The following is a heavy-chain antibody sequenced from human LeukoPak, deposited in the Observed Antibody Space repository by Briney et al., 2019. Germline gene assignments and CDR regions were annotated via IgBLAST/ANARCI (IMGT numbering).Heavy chain of an antibody. Sequence: GGSLRLSCAASGFTFSSHDMNWVRQAPGKGLEWVSSITTATSSYIYYADSVRGRFTISRDDAKNSLYLQMDSLRAEDTAVYYCARDYGGPHYFDYWGQGTLVTVSS. CDR1: GFTFSSHD. CDR2: ITTATSSYI. J-gene: IGHJ4*02. D-gene: IGHD2-15*01. CDR3: ARDYGGPHYFDY. V-gene: IGHV3-21*01.